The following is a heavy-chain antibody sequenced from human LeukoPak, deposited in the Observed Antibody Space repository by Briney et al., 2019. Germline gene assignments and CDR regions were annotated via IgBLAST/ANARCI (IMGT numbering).Heavy chain of an antibody. CDR3: ARDDYYDSSGYLDY. CDR2: ISFSGNSI. J-gene: IGHJ4*02. CDR1: GFTFSNYE. V-gene: IGHV3-48*03. D-gene: IGHD3-22*01. Sequence: GGSLRLSCAASGFTFSNYEMNWVRQAPGKGLEWVSFISFSGNSIYYADSVKGRFTISRDNAKNSLYLQMNSLRAEDTAVYYCARDDYYDSSGYLDYWGQGTLVTVSS.